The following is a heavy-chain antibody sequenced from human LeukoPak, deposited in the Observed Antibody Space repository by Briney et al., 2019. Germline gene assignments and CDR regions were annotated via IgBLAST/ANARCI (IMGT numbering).Heavy chain of an antibody. V-gene: IGHV3-30*04. CDR3: ARAYYYDSSAEFDY. D-gene: IGHD3-22*01. CDR1: GFTFSSYA. J-gene: IGHJ4*02. CDR2: ISYDGSNK. Sequence: TGGSLRLSCAASGFTFSSYAMHWVRQAPGKGLEWVAVISYDGSNKYYADSVKGRFTISRDNSKNTLYLQMNSLRAEDTAVYYCARAYYYDSSAEFDYWGQGTLVTVSS.